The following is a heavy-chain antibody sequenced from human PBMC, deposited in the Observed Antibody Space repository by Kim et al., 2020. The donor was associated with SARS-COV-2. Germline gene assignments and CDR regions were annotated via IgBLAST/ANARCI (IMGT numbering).Heavy chain of an antibody. Sequence: GGSLRLSCAASGFTFSSYGMHWVRQAPGKGLEWVAVISYDGSNKYYADSVKGRFTISRDNSKNTLYLQMNSLRAEDTAVYYCAKDSTVTTDWGQGTLVTVSS. V-gene: IGHV3-30*18. CDR1: GFTFSSYG. J-gene: IGHJ4*02. CDR3: AKDSTVTTD. CDR2: ISYDGSNK. D-gene: IGHD4-17*01.